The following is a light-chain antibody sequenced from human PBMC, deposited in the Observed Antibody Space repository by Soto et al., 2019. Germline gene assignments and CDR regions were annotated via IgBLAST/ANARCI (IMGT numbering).Light chain of an antibody. Sequence: EIVLTQSPATLSLSPGERATLSCRASQSVGNRLAWYQQKPGQAPRLLVYDTFNRATGIPTRFSGSVSGPDFSLTISGLEPEDSAVYYCQQRSTWPTFGQGTKVEIK. J-gene: IGKJ1*01. CDR1: QSVGNR. V-gene: IGKV3-11*01. CDR2: DTF. CDR3: QQRSTWPT.